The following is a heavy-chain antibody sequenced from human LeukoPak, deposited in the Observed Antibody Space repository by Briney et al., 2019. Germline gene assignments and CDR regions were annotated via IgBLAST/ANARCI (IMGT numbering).Heavy chain of an antibody. Sequence: SETLSLTCTGSGGSLDSGDDYWSWIRQPAGKGLEFIGRIYRTGSTTSNPSLQDRLTISIDTSKNQFSLQLTSVTAADTAVYYCARGYYAPPVGYYYMDLWGRGTTVTVSS. CDR2: IYRTGST. CDR3: ARGYYAPPVGYYYMDL. D-gene: IGHD3-10*01. V-gene: IGHV4-61*02. CDR1: GGSLDSGDDY. J-gene: IGHJ6*03.